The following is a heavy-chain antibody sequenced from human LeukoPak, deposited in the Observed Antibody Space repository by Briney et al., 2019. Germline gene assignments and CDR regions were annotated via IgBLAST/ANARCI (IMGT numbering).Heavy chain of an antibody. CDR2: IYDSGKT. Sequence: PSETLSLTCTVSGDSISSYYWSWIRQPPGKGLEWIRYIYDSGKTNYNASLISRVTISVDTSKNQFSLKLTSVTPADTAVYYCARGGGTLDYWGQGTLVTVSS. V-gene: IGHV4-59*01. J-gene: IGHJ4*02. CDR1: GDSISSYY. CDR3: ARGGGTLDY. D-gene: IGHD3-16*01.